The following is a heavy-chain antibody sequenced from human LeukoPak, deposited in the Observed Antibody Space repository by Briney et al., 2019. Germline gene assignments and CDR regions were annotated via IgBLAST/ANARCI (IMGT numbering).Heavy chain of an antibody. Sequence: SETLSLTCIVSGGSISSYYWSWIRQPPGKGLEWIGYIYYSGSTNYNPSLRSRVTISVATSKNQFSLKLSSVTAADTAVYYCARSGYSYGADAFDIWGQGTMVTVSS. J-gene: IGHJ3*02. D-gene: IGHD5-18*01. CDR1: GGSISSYY. CDR3: ARSGYSYGADAFDI. CDR2: IYYSGST. V-gene: IGHV4-59*01.